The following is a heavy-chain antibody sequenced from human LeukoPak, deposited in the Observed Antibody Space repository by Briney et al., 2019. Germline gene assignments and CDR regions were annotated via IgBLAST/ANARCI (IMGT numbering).Heavy chain of an antibody. J-gene: IGHJ4*02. D-gene: IGHD6-13*01. CDR2: IYTSGNT. Sequence: PSETLSLTCTVSGGSIGSYYWSWVRQPAGKGLEWIGRIYTSGNTNYNPSLKGQVTMSVDTSKNQFSLNLSSVTAADTAVYYCARGRGSSWYYFDYWGQGTLVTVSS. CDR3: ARGRGSSWYYFDY. V-gene: IGHV4-4*07. CDR1: GGSIGSYY.